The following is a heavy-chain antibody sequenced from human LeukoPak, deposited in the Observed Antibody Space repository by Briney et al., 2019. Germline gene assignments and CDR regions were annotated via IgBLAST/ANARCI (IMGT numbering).Heavy chain of an antibody. CDR1: GFTFTTYS. CDR3: ARDQTGYCSSSNCYTSAFDI. Sequence: GESLRLSCAASGFTFTTYSMNWVRQAPGKGLEGVSYISGSGSSMYYADSVKGRFTISRDNARNSLYLEMNSLRAEDAAVYYCARDQTGYCSSSNCYTSAFDIWGQGTMVTVSA. V-gene: IGHV3-48*01. CDR2: ISGSGSSM. D-gene: IGHD2-2*02. J-gene: IGHJ3*02.